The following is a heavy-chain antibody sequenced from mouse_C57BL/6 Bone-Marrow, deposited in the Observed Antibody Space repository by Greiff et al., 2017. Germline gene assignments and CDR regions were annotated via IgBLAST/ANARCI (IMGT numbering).Heavy chain of an antibody. CDR1: GYTFTSYW. CDR2: IYPGSGST. D-gene: IGHD1-1*01. V-gene: IGHV1-55*01. J-gene: IGHJ2*01. Sequence: VQLQQPGAELVKPGASVKMSCKASGYTFTSYWITWVKQRPGQGLEWIGDIYPGSGSTNYNEKFKSKATLTVDTSSSTAYMQLSSLTSEDSAVYYCARTTVVVPYFDYWGQGTTLTVSS. CDR3: ARTTVVVPYFDY.